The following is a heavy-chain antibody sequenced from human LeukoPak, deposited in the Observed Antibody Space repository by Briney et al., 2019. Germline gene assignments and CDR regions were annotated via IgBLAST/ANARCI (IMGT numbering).Heavy chain of an antibody. Sequence: SEALSLTCTVSGGSISSYYWSWIRQPPGKGLEWIGYIYYSGSTNYNPSLKSRVTISVDTSKNQFSLKLSSVTAADTAVYYCARERMDIVATIGYAFDIWGQGTMVTVSS. CDR1: GGSISSYY. CDR3: ARERMDIVATIGYAFDI. V-gene: IGHV4-59*01. J-gene: IGHJ3*02. CDR2: IYYSGST. D-gene: IGHD5-12*01.